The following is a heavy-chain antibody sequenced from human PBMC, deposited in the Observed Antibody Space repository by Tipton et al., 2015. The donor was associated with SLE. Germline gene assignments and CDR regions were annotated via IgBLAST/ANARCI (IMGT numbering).Heavy chain of an antibody. CDR1: GVSISSHY. V-gene: IGHV4-59*11. D-gene: IGHD5-24*01. Sequence: TLSLTCTVSGVSISSHYWSWIRQPPGKGLEWIGYFYYSGNTRYNPSLQSRVTISVDTSKNQFSLKLTSVTAADTAVYYCARDRRRSETYYYGLDVWGRGTTVTVSS. J-gene: IGHJ6*02. CDR3: ARDRRRSETYYYGLDV. CDR2: FYYSGNT.